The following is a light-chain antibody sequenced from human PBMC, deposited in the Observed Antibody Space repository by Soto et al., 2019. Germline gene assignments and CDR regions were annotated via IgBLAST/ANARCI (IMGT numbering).Light chain of an antibody. CDR3: VLYMGSGISV. CDR2: NTN. V-gene: IGLV8-61*01. CDR1: SASVSTSYY. Sequence: QTVVTQGPSFSVSPGGTVTLTCGLSSASVSTSYYPSWYQQTPGQAPRTLIYNTNTRSSGIPDRFSGSILGNKAALTITGAQADDESDYYCVLYMGSGISVFGGGTKVTVL. J-gene: IGLJ2*01.